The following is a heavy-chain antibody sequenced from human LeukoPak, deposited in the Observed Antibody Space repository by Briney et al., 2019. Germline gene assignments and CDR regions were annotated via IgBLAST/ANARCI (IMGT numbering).Heavy chain of an antibody. CDR1: GCTFIAYY. CDR3: ARDFDDSSQGYYFDY. D-gene: IGHD3-22*01. V-gene: IGHV1-2*02. CDR2: LNPGPGGT. J-gene: IGHJ4*02. Sequence: GASVKVSCKTSGCTFIAYYLHWVRQAPGQGLEWMGWLNPGPGGTLYAQKFQGRVTMTTDTSTSTAYMELRSLRSDDTAVYYCARDFDDSSQGYYFDYWGQGTLVTVSS.